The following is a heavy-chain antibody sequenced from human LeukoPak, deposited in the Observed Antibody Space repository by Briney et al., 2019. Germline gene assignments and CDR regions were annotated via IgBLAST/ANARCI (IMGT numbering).Heavy chain of an antibody. CDR3: ARGRRLAHRRVAFDI. CDR2: IYYSGST. CDR1: GGSISSYY. J-gene: IGHJ3*02. D-gene: IGHD6-19*01. V-gene: IGHV4-39*01. Sequence: SSETLSLTCTVSGGSISSYYWGWIRQPPGKGLEWIGSIYYSGSTYYNPSLKSRVTISVDTSKNQFSLKLSSVTAADTAVYYCARGRRLAHRRVAFDIWGQGTMVTVSS.